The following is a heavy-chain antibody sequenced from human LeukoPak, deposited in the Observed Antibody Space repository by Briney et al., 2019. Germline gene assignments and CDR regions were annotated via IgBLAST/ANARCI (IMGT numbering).Heavy chain of an antibody. Sequence: SETLSLTCTVSGYSISSGYYWGWIRQPPGKGLEWIGTIYRSGSTYSNPSLRGRVTISVDTSKNQFSLKLSSVTAADTSVYYCARTGAGYYYYYMDVWGKGTTVTVSS. D-gene: IGHD1-26*01. CDR3: ARTGAGYYYYYMDV. CDR1: GYSISSGYY. CDR2: IYRSGST. J-gene: IGHJ6*03. V-gene: IGHV4-38-2*02.